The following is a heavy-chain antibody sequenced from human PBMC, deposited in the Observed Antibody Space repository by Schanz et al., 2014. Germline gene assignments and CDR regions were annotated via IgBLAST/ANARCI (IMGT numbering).Heavy chain of an antibody. CDR3: ARRNFYDKSAAFDY. D-gene: IGHD3-9*01. Sequence: QAQLVESGGGVVQPGRSLRLSCVASGFTFISYDIHWVRQAPGKGLEWVSRMIGSGSSVFYADSVKGRFTISRDSSKNTLYLQMDSLKTEDTAVYYCARRNFYDKSAAFDYWGQGSLXTVSS. V-gene: IGHV3-NL1*01. CDR2: MIGSGSSV. J-gene: IGHJ4*02. CDR1: GFTFISYD.